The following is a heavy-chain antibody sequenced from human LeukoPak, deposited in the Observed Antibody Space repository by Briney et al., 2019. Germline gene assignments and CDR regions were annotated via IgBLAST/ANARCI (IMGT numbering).Heavy chain of an antibody. Sequence: PSETLSLTCTASGVSISSYYWSWIRQPPGKGLEWIGYIYYSGSTNYNPSLESGVTISVDTSKNQFSLKLSSVTAADTAVYYCAGTFYDILTRLPFPDYWGQVTLVTVSS. V-gene: IGHV4-59*01. CDR3: AGTFYDILTRLPFPDY. CDR1: GVSISSYY. J-gene: IGHJ4*02. CDR2: IYYSGST. D-gene: IGHD3-9*01.